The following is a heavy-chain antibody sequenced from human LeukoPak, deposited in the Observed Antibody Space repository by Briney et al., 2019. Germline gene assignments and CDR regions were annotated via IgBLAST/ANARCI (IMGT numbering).Heavy chain of an antibody. CDR3: AKDRLGASEY. CDR2: ISYDGSNK. Sequence: GGSLRLSCAAPGFTFSSYAMHWVRQAPGKGLEWVAVISYDGSNKYYADSVKGRFTISRDNSKNALFLQMDTLRAEDTAMYYCAKDRLGASEYWGQGTLVTVSS. V-gene: IGHV3-30-3*01. D-gene: IGHD1-26*01. CDR1: GFTFSSYA. J-gene: IGHJ4*02.